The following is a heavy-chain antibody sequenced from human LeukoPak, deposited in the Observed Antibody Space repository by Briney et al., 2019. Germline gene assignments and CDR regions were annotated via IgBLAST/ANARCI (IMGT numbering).Heavy chain of an antibody. CDR1: GFTFSSVW. CDR3: TTGPDPTFDY. J-gene: IGHJ4*02. V-gene: IGHV3-15*01. Sequence: GGSLRLSCAASGFTFSSVWVSWVRQDPGKGLEWVGRIKSKAAGGTTDYAAPVKGRFTISRDDSKNTLYLQMNSLKTEDTAIYYCTTGPDPTFDYWGRGALVTVSS. CDR2: IKSKAAGGTT.